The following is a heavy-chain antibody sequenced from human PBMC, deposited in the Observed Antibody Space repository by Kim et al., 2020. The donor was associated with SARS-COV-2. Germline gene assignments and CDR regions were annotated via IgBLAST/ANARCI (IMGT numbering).Heavy chain of an antibody. D-gene: IGHD3-22*01. CDR2: IDPSDSYT. CDR3: ARCPPYDSSGDYYYGMDV. V-gene: IGHV5-10-1*01. Sequence: GESLKISCKGSGYSFTSYWISWVRQMPGKGLEWMGRIDPSDSYTNYSPSFQGHVTISVDKSISTAYLQWSRLKASDTAMYYCARCPPYDSSGDYYYGMDVRGQGATGTVSS. CDR1: GYSFTSYW. J-gene: IGHJ6*02.